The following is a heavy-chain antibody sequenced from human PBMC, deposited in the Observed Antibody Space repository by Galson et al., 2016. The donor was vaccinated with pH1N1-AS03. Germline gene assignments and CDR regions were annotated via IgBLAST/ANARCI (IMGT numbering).Heavy chain of an antibody. Sequence: TLSLTCTVSGGSISGYTWSWIRQPPGKGLEWIGYIYYSGSINYNPSLRSRVTISVDTSKNQFSLKVTSVTAADTALYYCARHPEDGSTWYMSRTAFELWGQGTMVTVSS. CDR2: IYYSGSI. CDR1: GGSISGYT. V-gene: IGHV4-59*08. D-gene: IGHD6-13*01. J-gene: IGHJ3*01. CDR3: ARHPEDGSTWYMSRTAFEL.